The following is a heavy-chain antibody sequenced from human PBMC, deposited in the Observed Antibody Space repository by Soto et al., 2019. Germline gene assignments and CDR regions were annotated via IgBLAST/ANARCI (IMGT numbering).Heavy chain of an antibody. CDR2: FYYSGST. CDR1: GDSIRSYD. V-gene: IGHV4-59*01. D-gene: IGHD3-3*01. J-gene: IGHJ4*02. CDR3: AKADFWSGFYAFEV. Sequence: SETLSLTCSVSGDSIRSYDWNWIRHTPGRGLEWIGYFYYSGSTNYNPSLNGRVTISADTPKNQVSLRLTSVTAADTAIYYCAKADFWSGFYAFEVWGQGLLVTVSS.